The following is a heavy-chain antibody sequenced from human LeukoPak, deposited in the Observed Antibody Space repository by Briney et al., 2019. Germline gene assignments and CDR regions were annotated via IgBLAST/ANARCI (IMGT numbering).Heavy chain of an antibody. Sequence: ASVKVSCKASGYTFTAYYMHWVRQAPGQGLEWMGWINPNSGGTNYAQKFQDRVTMTRDTSISTAYMELSRLRSDDTAVYYCARSAYYDTSGYYAPFDYWGQGTLVTVSS. CDR2: INPNSGGT. CDR3: ARSAYYDTSGYYAPFDY. J-gene: IGHJ4*02. D-gene: IGHD3-22*01. V-gene: IGHV1-2*02. CDR1: GYTFTAYY.